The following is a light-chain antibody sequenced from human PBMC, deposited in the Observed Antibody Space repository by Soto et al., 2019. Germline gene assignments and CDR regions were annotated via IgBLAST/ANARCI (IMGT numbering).Light chain of an antibody. CDR1: QYISSG. J-gene: IGKJ1*01. V-gene: IGKV1-5*03. Sequence: DIQMTQSPSTLSASVGDRVTITCRASQYISSGLAWYQQKPGKAPKLLIYKASSLESGVPSRFSGSGSGTEFTLTISSLQPDDFATFYCQQYNSQRTFGQGTEVEIK. CDR3: QQYNSQRT. CDR2: KAS.